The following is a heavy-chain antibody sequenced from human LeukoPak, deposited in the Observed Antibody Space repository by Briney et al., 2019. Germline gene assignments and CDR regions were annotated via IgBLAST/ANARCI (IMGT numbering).Heavy chain of an antibody. CDR3: ARDRMGATVSDY. J-gene: IGHJ4*02. V-gene: IGHV4-34*01. D-gene: IGHD1-26*01. CDR2: INHGGGT. CDR1: GGSFSDYF. Sequence: PSETLSLTCAVYGGSFSDYFWNWIRQPPGKGLEWIGEINHGGGTRYNPSLKSRATISVDTSKKQFSLNLTSVTAADTAVYYCARDRMGATVSDYWGQGTLVTVSS.